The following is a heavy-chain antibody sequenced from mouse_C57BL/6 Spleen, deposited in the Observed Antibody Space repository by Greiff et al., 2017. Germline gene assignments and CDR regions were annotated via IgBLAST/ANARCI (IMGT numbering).Heavy chain of an antibody. D-gene: IGHD2-1*01. J-gene: IGHJ4*01. V-gene: IGHV1-53*01. CDR1: GYTFTSYW. CDR3: ARTLLLIYAMDY. Sequence: QVQLQQPGTELVKPGASVKLSCKASGYTFTSYWMHWVKQRPGQGLEWIGNINPSNGGTNYNEKFKSKATLTVDKASSTAYMQLSILTSEDSAVYYCARTLLLIYAMDYWGQGTSVTVSS. CDR2: INPSNGGT.